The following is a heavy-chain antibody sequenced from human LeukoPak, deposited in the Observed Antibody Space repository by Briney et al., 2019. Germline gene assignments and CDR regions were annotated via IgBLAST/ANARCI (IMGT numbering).Heavy chain of an antibody. Sequence: PGGSLRLSCAASGFTFSSYWMSWVRRAPGKGLEWVAKMNEYGSDIFYVDSVKGRFTISRDNAKNSLYLQMDSLRAEDTAVYYCARPRGCSSNRCNNFDYWGQGALVTVSS. CDR3: ARPRGCSSNRCNNFDY. CDR2: MNEYGSDI. D-gene: IGHD2-2*01. CDR1: GFTFSSYW. V-gene: IGHV3-7*01. J-gene: IGHJ4*02.